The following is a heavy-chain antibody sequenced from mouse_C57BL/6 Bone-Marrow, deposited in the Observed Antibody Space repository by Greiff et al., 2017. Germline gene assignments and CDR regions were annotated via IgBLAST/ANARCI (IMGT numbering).Heavy chain of an antibody. V-gene: IGHV1-52*01. CDR3: ARGKSYDGYYWFAY. D-gene: IGHD2-3*01. CDR1: GYTFTSYW. CDR2: IDPSDSET. Sequence: QVQLQQPGAELVRPGSSVKLSCKASGYTFTSYWMHWVKQRPIQGLEWIGNIDPSDSETHYNQKFKDKATLTVDKSSSTAYMQLSSLTSEDSAVYYCARGKSYDGYYWFAYWGQGTLVTVSA. J-gene: IGHJ3*01.